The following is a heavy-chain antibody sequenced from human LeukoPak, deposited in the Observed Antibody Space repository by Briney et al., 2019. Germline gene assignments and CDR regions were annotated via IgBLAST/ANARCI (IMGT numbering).Heavy chain of an antibody. J-gene: IGHJ4*02. Sequence: GGSLRLSCAASGFTFSSYWMHWVRQAPGKGLVWVSRINSDGSSTSYADSVKGRFTISRDNAKNTLYLQMNSLRAKDTAVYYCAREGGAAMVNFDYWGQGTLVTVSS. CDR2: INSDGSST. CDR1: GFTFSSYW. D-gene: IGHD5-18*01. V-gene: IGHV3-74*01. CDR3: AREGGAAMVNFDY.